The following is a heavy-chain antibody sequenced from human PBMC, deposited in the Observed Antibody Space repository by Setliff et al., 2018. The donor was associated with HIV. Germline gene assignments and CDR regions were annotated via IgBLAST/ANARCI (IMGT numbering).Heavy chain of an antibody. D-gene: IGHD1-26*01. J-gene: IGHJ6*03. CDR2: INHSGST. CDR3: ARLVGAGHYYYYMDV. CDR1: GGSFGGSY. Sequence: SETLSLTCAVYGGSFGGSYWSWIRQPPGKGLEWIGEINHSGSTNYNPSLKSRVTISVDTSKNQFSLKLSSVTAADTAVYYCARLVGAGHYYYYMDVWGKGTTVTVSS. V-gene: IGHV4-34*01.